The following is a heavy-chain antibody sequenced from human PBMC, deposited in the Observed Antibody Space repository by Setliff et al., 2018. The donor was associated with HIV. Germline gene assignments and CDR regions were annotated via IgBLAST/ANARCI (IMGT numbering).Heavy chain of an antibody. Sequence: GGSLRLSCAASGFTFSSYAMHWVRQAPGKGLEWVAVISYDASNIYYADSVKGRFTISRDNSKNTLYLQMNDLRSVDTAVYYCARDDSNYRQHGMDVWGQGTTVTVSS. CDR2: ISYDASNI. V-gene: IGHV3-30*04. J-gene: IGHJ6*02. D-gene: IGHD4-4*01. CDR3: ARDDSNYRQHGMDV. CDR1: GFTFSSYA.